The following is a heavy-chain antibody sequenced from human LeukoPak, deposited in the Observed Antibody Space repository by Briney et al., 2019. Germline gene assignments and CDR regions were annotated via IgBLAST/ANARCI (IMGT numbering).Heavy chain of an antibody. CDR3: ARGTTDYIGMDV. J-gene: IGHJ6*02. Sequence: GGSLRLSCTAFAFTFSTYSMNWVRQAPGKGLEWVSSITSSSSYIYYADSVKGRFTISRDNAQNSLYLQMNSLRADDTAVYYCARGTTDYIGMDVWGQGTTVTVSS. D-gene: IGHD4-17*01. CDR2: ITSSSSYI. CDR1: AFTFSTYS. V-gene: IGHV3-21*01.